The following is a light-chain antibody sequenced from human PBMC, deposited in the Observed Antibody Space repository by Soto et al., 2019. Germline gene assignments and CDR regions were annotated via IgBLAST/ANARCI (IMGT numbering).Light chain of an antibody. Sequence: DIVMTQSPDSLAVSLGERATINCKSSQRVFYSSNNKNYLAWYQQKPGQPPKLLIYWASTRESGVPDRFSGSGSGTDFTLTISSLQAADVAVYYCQQYYSTPTWTFGQGTKVEIK. CDR1: QRVFYSSNNKNY. CDR3: QQYYSTPTWT. CDR2: WAS. V-gene: IGKV4-1*01. J-gene: IGKJ1*01.